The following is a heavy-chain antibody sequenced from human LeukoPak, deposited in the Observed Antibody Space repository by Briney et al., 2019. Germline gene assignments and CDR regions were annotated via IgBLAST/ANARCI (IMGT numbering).Heavy chain of an antibody. V-gene: IGHV1-2*02. J-gene: IGHJ4*02. D-gene: IGHD1-26*01. CDR3: ARAGSGSYYEFDY. Sequence: ASVKVSCKASGGTFSSYAISWVRQAPGQGLEWTGWINPNSGGTNYAQKFQGRVTMTRDTSISTAYMELSRLRSDDTAVYYCARAGSGSYYEFDYWGQGTLVTVSS. CDR2: INPNSGGT. CDR1: GGTFSSYA.